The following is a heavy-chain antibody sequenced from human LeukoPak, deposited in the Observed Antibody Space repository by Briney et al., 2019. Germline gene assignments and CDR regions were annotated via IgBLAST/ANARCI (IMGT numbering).Heavy chain of an antibody. Sequence: ASVKVSCKASGYTFTGYYMHWVRQAPGQGLEWMGWINPNSGGTNYAQKFQGRVTMTRDTSISTAYMELSRLRSDGTAVYYCARAFLYYGSGSYYNPLTLYYYYYGMDVWGQGTTVTVSS. CDR3: ARAFLYYGSGSYYNPLTLYYYYYGMDV. D-gene: IGHD3-10*01. J-gene: IGHJ6*02. V-gene: IGHV1-2*02. CDR1: GYTFTGYY. CDR2: INPNSGGT.